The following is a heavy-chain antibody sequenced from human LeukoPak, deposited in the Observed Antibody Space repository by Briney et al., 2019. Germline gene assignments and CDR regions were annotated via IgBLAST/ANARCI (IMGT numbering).Heavy chain of an antibody. CDR2: INHSGST. Sequence: PSETLSLTCGVYGGSLSGYYWSWIRQPPGKGLEWIGEINHSGSTNYNPSLKSRVTISVDTSKNQFSLKLSSVTAADTAVYYCARGRWSYGDPIDYWGQGTLVTVSS. CDR3: ARGRWSYGDPIDY. CDR1: GGSLSGYY. J-gene: IGHJ4*02. D-gene: IGHD4-17*01. V-gene: IGHV4-34*01.